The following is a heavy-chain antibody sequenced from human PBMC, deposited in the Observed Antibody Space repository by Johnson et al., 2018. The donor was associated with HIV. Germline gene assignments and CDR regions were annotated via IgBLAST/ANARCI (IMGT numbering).Heavy chain of an antibody. CDR2: IYRGGST. J-gene: IGHJ3*02. D-gene: IGHD2-15*01. V-gene: IGHV3-66*03. CDR3: ARSYCSGGSCRIHDACEI. Sequence: VQLVESGGGLTQPGGSLRLSCAASGFTVRSNYMSWVRQAPGKGLEWVSVIYRGGSTYYADSVKGRFTISRDNSKNTLYLQMNSLRAEATAGYYGARSYCSGGSCRIHDACEIWGQGTRVTVSS. CDR1: GFTVRSNY.